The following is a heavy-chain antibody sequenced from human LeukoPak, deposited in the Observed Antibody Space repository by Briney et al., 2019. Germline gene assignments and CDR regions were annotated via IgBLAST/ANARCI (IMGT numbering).Heavy chain of an antibody. CDR3: ARAHGSGSYYNPYYYYYYGMDV. V-gene: IGHV1-2*02. CDR1: GYTFTGYY. CDR2: INPNSGGT. Sequence: GASVKVSCRASGYTFTGYYMHWVRQASGQGLEWMGWINPNSGGTNYAQKFQGRVTMTRDTSISTAYMELSRLRSDDTAVYYCARAHGSGSYYNPYYYYYYGMDVWGQGTTVTVSS. D-gene: IGHD3-10*01. J-gene: IGHJ6*02.